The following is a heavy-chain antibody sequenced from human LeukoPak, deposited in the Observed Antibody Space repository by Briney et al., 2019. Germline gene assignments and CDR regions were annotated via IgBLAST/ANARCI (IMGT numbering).Heavy chain of an antibody. Sequence: SETLSLTCTVSGGSISSYYWSWIRQPPGKGLEWIGYIYYSGSTNYNPSLKSRVTISVDTSKNQFSLKLSSVTAADMAVYYCASSVSGGELDYWGQGTLVTVSS. V-gene: IGHV4-59*01. J-gene: IGHJ4*02. CDR1: GGSISSYY. CDR3: ASSVSGGELDY. CDR2: IYYSGST. D-gene: IGHD3-16*01.